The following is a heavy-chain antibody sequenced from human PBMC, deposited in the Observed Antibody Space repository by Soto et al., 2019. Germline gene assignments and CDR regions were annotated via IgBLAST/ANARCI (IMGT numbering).Heavy chain of an antibody. Sequence: QVQLQQWGAGLLKPSETLSLTCAVYGGSFSGYYWSWIRQPPGKGLEWIGEINHSGSTNYNPSLKSRVTISVDTSKNQLSLKLSSVTAADTAVYYCARSTPLYSSSSPSNRGYFDYWGQGTLVTVSS. V-gene: IGHV4-34*01. D-gene: IGHD6-6*01. CDR1: GGSFSGYY. J-gene: IGHJ4*02. CDR2: INHSGST. CDR3: ARSTPLYSSSSPSNRGYFDY.